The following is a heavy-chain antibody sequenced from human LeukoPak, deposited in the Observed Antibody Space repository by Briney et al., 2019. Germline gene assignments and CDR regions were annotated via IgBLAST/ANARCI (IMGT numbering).Heavy chain of an antibody. V-gene: IGHV3-53*01. Sequence: AGGSLRLSCAASGFTVSSNYMSWVRQAPGKGLEWVSVIYSGGSTYYADSVKGRFTISRDNSKNTLYLQMNSLRAEDTAVYYCARGGYYYDSSGYPLDNAFDIWGQGTMVTVSS. CDR2: IYSGGST. CDR3: ARGGYYYDSSGYPLDNAFDI. D-gene: IGHD3-22*01. J-gene: IGHJ3*02. CDR1: GFTVSSNY.